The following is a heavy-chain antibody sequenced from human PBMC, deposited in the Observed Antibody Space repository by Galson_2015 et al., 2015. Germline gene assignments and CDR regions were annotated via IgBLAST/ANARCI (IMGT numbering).Heavy chain of an antibody. J-gene: IGHJ4*02. Sequence: SVKVSCEASGGTFSSYAISWVRQAPGQGLEWMGGIICNFGTADYAQKFQGRVTITADEYTSSVYMELSSLRSEDTAVYYCARCQTTYSSCWNGDYWGQGTLVTVSS. V-gene: IGHV1-69*13. D-gene: IGHD6-19*01. CDR2: IICNFGTA. CDR1: GGTFSSYA. CDR3: ARCQTTYSSCWNGDY.